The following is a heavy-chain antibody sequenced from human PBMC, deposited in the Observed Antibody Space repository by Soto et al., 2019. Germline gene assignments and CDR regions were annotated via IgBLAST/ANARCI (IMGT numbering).Heavy chain of an antibody. CDR3: ARHLSSGWYAYFDY. J-gene: IGHJ4*02. D-gene: IGHD6-19*01. V-gene: IGHV4-39*01. Sequence: QLQLQESGPGLVKPSETLSLTCTVSGGSISSSSYYWGWIRQPPGKGLEWIGSIYYSGSTYYYPSLKSRVTLSVDTSKNQFSLKLSSVTAADTAVYYCARHLSSGWYAYFDYWGQGTLVTVSS. CDR2: IYYSGST. CDR1: GGSISSSSYY.